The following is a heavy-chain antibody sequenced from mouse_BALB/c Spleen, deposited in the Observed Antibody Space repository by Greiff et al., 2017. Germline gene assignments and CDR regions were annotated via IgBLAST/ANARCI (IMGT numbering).Heavy chain of an antibody. V-gene: IGHV1-4*01. D-gene: IGHD2-1*01. CDR2: INPSSGYT. Sequence: VQLQQSGAELARPGASVKMSCKASGYTFTSYTMHWVKQRPGQGLEWIGYINPSSGYTNYNQKSKDKATLTADKSSSTAYMQLSSLTSEDSAVYYCARSGYGNYADYAMDYWGQGTSVTVSS. J-gene: IGHJ4*01. CDR1: GYTFTSYT. CDR3: ARSGYGNYADYAMDY.